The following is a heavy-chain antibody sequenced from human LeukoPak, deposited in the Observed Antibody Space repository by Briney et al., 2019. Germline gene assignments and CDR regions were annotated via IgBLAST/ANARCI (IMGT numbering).Heavy chain of an antibody. Sequence: PGGSLRLSCAASGFTFSSYAMSWVRQAPGKGLEWASAISGSGGSTYYADSVKGRFTISRDNSKNTLYPQMNSLRAEDTAVYYCAKDKRGSSGWYDHWGQGTLVIVSS. CDR3: AKDKRGSSGWYDH. CDR2: ISGSGGST. V-gene: IGHV3-23*01. D-gene: IGHD6-19*01. CDR1: GFTFSSYA. J-gene: IGHJ5*02.